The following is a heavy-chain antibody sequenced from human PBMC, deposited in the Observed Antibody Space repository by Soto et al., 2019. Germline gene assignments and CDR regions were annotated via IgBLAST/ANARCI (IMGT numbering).Heavy chain of an antibody. V-gene: IGHV1-8*01. CDR1: GYTFTSYD. CDR2: MNPNSGNT. J-gene: IGHJ3*02. CDR3: ARDGGASRWFGEENAFDI. Sequence: GASVKVSCKASGYTFTSYDINWVRQATGQGLEWMGWMNPNSGNTGYAQKFQGRVTMTRNTSISTAYMELSSLRSEDTAVYYCARDGGASRWFGEENAFDIWGQGTMVTVSS. D-gene: IGHD3-10*01.